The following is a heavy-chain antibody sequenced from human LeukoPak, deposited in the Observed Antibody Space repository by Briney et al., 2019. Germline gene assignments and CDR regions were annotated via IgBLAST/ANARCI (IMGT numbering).Heavy chain of an antibody. V-gene: IGHV1-2*02. D-gene: IGHD6-19*01. CDR3: VRATQRQYYFVY. Sequence: GASVKVSCKASGYTFTSYYMNWVRQAPGQGLEWMGWINPNSGGPNYAQKFQGRVTMTTDTSISTAYMELSRLRSDDTAVYHCVRATQRQYYFVYWGEGTLVTVSS. J-gene: IGHJ4*02. CDR1: GYTFTSYY. CDR2: INPNSGGP.